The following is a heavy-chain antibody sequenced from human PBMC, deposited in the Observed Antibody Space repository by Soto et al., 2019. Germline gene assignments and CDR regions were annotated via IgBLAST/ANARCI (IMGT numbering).Heavy chain of an antibody. CDR3: ARALPSYYYYGMDV. CDR1: GGSVSSGGYY. CDR2: ISYSGST. V-gene: IGHV4-31*03. J-gene: IGHJ6*02. Sequence: QVQLQESGPGLVKPSQTLSLTCTVSGGSVSSGGYYWSWIRQHPGKGLEWIGYISYSGSTYYNPSLKSRPTISVDTSKSQFSLKLGSVTAADTAVYYCARALPSYYYYGMDVWGQGTTVTVSS.